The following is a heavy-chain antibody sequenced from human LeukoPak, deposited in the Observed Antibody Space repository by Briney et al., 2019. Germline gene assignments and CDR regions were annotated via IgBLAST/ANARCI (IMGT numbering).Heavy chain of an antibody. D-gene: IGHD4-11*01. CDR2: IRSDGSNK. Sequence: GGSLRLSCTASGFTLSTYGMHWVRQAPGKGLEWVAFIRSDGSNKYHADSVKGRFTISRDNSKNTLYLQMNSLRAEDTAVYYCAKDAQDYPDYYFYMDVWGKGTTVTVSS. CDR1: GFTLSTYG. CDR3: AKDAQDYPDYYFYMDV. V-gene: IGHV3-30*02. J-gene: IGHJ6*03.